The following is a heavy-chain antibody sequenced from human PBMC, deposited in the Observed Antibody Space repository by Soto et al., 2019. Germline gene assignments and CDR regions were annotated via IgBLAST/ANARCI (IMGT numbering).Heavy chain of an antibody. D-gene: IGHD3-22*01. J-gene: IGHJ4*02. CDR2: FRTNADGGAT. CDR1: GFTFDEAW. Sequence: EVQLVESGGGLVKPGGSLRLSRTASGFTFDEAWMTWVRQTPGKGLEWVGRFRTNADGGATDYASPVKGRFTISREDSQNTLYLLMNSLKIEDTGVYYCTTGGSYYDGSGDDSSFEFWGQGTLVAVSS. CDR3: TTGGSYYDGSGDDSSFEF. V-gene: IGHV3-15*01.